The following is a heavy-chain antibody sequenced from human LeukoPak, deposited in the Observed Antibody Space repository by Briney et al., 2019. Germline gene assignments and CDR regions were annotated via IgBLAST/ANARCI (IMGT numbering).Heavy chain of an antibody. Sequence: ASVKVSCKAPGYTFTGYYMHWVRQAPGQGLEWMGWINPNSGGTNYAQKFQGRVTMTRDTSISTAYMELSRLRSDDTAVYYCARNERYSSGWYPSGYYYMDVWGKGTTVTVSS. J-gene: IGHJ6*03. V-gene: IGHV1-2*02. CDR1: GYTFTGYY. D-gene: IGHD6-19*01. CDR2: INPNSGGT. CDR3: ARNERYSSGWYPSGYYYMDV.